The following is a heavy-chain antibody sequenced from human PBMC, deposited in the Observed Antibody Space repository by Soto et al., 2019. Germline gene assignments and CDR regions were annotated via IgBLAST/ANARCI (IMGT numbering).Heavy chain of an antibody. CDR3: ARRLEAGRLLAPASDP. D-gene: IGHD6-13*01. Sequence: ASVKVSCKTSGYTFTNFDVNWVRQAAGQGLEWMGWMSPNSENKGYAQKFQGRVTITADESTSTAYMELSSLRSEDTAVYYCARRLEAGRLLAPASDPWGQGTLVTVSS. V-gene: IGHV1-8*01. CDR2: MSPNSENK. CDR1: GYTFTNFD. J-gene: IGHJ5*02.